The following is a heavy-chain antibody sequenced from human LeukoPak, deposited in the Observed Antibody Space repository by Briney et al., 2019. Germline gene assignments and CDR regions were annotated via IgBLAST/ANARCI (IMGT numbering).Heavy chain of an antibody. J-gene: IGHJ5*02. CDR3: ARGRRVGNWFDP. CDR2: INPNSGGT. Sequence: ASVKVSCKASGYTFTGYYMHWVRQAPGQGLEWMGWINPNSGGTNYAQKFQGRVTMTRNTSISTAYMELSSLRSEDTAVYYCARGRRVGNWFDPWGQGTLVTVSS. V-gene: IGHV1-2*02. CDR1: GYTFTGYY. D-gene: IGHD1-26*01.